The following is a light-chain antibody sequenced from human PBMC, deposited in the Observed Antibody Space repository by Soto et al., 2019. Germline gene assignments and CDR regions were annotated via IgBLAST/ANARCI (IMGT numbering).Light chain of an antibody. Sequence: QSVLTQPPSVSAAPGQKVTISCSGSNSNIGYNYVSWYQHLPGTAPKVLSYDNDKRPSGIPDRFSASKSGTSATLDIAGLQTGDEADYFCGTWDTSLSAYVFGPGTKLTVL. CDR1: NSNIGYNY. CDR2: DND. CDR3: GTWDTSLSAYV. V-gene: IGLV1-51*01. J-gene: IGLJ1*01.